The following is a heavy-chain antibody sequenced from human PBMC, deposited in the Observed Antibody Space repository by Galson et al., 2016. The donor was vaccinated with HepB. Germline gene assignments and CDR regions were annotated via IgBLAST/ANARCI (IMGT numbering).Heavy chain of an antibody. J-gene: IGHJ1*01. CDR2: IYPGDSDT. CDR3: VRPRVEGIRADYFLY. Sequence: QSGAEVKKPGESLKISCRGFGFQFSKYWIGWVRQMPGTGLEWMGIIYPGDSDTRYNPSFQGQVTISADKSTDTAYLQWSSLKSSVTAMYYCVRPRVEGIRADYFLYWGQGTLAIVSS. V-gene: IGHV5-51*01. D-gene: IGHD2/OR15-2a*01. CDR1: GFQFSKYW.